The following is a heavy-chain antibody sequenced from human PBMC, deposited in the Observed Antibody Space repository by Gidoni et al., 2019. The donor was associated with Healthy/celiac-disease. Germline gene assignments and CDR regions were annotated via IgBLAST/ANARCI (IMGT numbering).Heavy chain of an antibody. CDR1: GGSFSGYY. CDR3: ARYNIFDGLVGATEGYVY. Sequence: QVQLQQWGAGLLKPAETRSLTCAVYGGSFSGYYWSWLRQPPGKGLEWIGEINHSGSTNYNPSLKSRVTISVDTSKNQFSLKLSSVTAADTAVYYCARYNIFDGLVGATEGYVYWGQGTLVTVSS. CDR2: INHSGST. V-gene: IGHV4-34*01. D-gene: IGHD1-26*01. J-gene: IGHJ4*02.